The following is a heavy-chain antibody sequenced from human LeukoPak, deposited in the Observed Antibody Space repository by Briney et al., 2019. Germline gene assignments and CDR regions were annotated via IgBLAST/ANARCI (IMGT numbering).Heavy chain of an antibody. J-gene: IGHJ4*02. V-gene: IGHV4-38-2*01. CDR3: ARNRSEALGNASSFDS. Sequence: PSETLSLTCAVSGYSISSGDYWGWMRQPPGKGLEWIGSILKCGSTYYNPSLKSRVTISADTSTRHFSLKMCSVSAADTPVYYCARNRSEALGNASSFDSWGQGTQVTVSS. CDR1: GYSISSGDY. CDR2: ILKCGST.